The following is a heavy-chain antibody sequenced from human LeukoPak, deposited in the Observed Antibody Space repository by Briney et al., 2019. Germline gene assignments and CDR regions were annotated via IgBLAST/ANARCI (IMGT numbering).Heavy chain of an antibody. CDR1: GGSISSYY. CDR2: IYYSGST. D-gene: IGHD2-21*02. V-gene: IGHV4-59*01. J-gene: IGHJ4*02. CDR3: ARAAYCGGDCYSGDFDY. Sequence: SETMSLTCTVSGGSISSYYWSWIRQPPGKGLEWIGYIYYSGSTNYNPSLKSRVTISVDTSKNQFSLKLSSVTAADTAVYYCARAAYCGGDCYSGDFDYWGQGTLVTVSS.